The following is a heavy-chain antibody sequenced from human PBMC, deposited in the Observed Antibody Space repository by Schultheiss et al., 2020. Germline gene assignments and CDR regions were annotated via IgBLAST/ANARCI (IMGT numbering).Heavy chain of an antibody. D-gene: IGHD3-10*01. V-gene: IGHV4-31*03. J-gene: IGHJ4*02. CDR1: GGSISSGGYY. Sequence: SETLSLTCTVSGGSISSGGYYWSWIRQHPGKGLEWIGYIYYSGSTYYNPSLKSRVTISVDTSKNQFSLKLSSVTAADTAVYYCARSPPLLEPDDYWGQGTLVTVPA. CDR3: ARSPPLLEPDDY. CDR2: IYYSGST.